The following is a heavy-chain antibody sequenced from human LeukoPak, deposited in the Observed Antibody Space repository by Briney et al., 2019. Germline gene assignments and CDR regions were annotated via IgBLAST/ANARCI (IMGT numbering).Heavy chain of an antibody. D-gene: IGHD5-18*01. Sequence: ASVRLSCKASGYTFTSNCISWVRQAPGQGLEWMGWISDYNGNTNYAQKLHGRVTMDREMSRSRVYMEVSSLRSEDTAVYYYEGDGGYGILDYWGQGTLVTVSS. CDR1: GYTFTSNC. J-gene: IGHJ4*02. CDR3: EGDGGYGILDY. V-gene: IGHV1-18*01. CDR2: ISDYNGNT.